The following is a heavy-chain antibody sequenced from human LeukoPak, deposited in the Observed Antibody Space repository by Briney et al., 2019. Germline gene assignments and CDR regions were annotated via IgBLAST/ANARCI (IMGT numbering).Heavy chain of an antibody. CDR1: GFSFSSYW. D-gene: IGHD1-26*01. CDR2: IKQDGSDK. V-gene: IGHV3-7*01. CDR3: ASGPLWVGADWAHSFDV. Sequence: GGSVRLSCLDSGFSFSSYWMSWVRQAPGKGLEWVANIKQDGSDKQYVDSVKGRFTISRDNGKNSLYLQMNSRRAEATAVYFCASGPLWVGADWAHSFDVGGQATMVTVSS. J-gene: IGHJ3*01.